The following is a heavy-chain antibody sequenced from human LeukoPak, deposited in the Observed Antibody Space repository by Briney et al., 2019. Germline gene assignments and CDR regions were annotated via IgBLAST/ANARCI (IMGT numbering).Heavy chain of an antibody. J-gene: IGHJ4*02. D-gene: IGHD5-18*01. CDR1: GFTFSSYG. Sequence: PGGSLRLSCAASGFTFSSYGMSWVRQAPGKGLEWVSAISGSGGSTYYADSVKGRFTISRDNSKNTLYLQMNSLRAEDTALYYCARVSSSGYGVSSGLFYWGQGTLVTVSS. CDR2: ISGSGGST. CDR3: ARVSSSGYGVSSGLFY. V-gene: IGHV3-23*01.